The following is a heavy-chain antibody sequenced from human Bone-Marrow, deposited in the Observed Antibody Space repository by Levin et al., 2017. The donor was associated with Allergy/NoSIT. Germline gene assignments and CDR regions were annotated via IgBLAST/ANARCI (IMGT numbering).Heavy chain of an antibody. Sequence: SVKVSCKASGFTFSNYAISWVRQAPGRGLEWVGRVISFLDAADYAQKFQGRIAIFADTPTSTVYMEVSGLTSDDTDVYYCARGRQVGEPNAKPFDFWGQGTLVTVSS. CDR2: VISFLDAA. CDR1: GFTFSNYA. D-gene: IGHD1-14*01. J-gene: IGHJ4*01. CDR3: ARGRQVGEPNAKPFDF. V-gene: IGHV1-69*04.